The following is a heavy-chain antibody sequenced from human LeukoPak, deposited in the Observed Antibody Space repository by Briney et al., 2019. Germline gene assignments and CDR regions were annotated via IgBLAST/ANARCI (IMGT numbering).Heavy chain of an antibody. J-gene: IGHJ4*02. CDR1: GGSISSSSYY. CDR2: IYYSGST. CDR3: ARGESAGYDSSGYYRQYYFDY. V-gene: IGHV4-39*07. Sequence: SETLSLTCTVSGGSISSSSYYWGGIRQPPGKGLEWIGSIYYSGSTYYNPSLKSRVTISVDTSKNQFSLKLSSVTAADTAVYYCARGESAGYDSSGYYRQYYFDYWGQGTLVTVSS. D-gene: IGHD3-22*01.